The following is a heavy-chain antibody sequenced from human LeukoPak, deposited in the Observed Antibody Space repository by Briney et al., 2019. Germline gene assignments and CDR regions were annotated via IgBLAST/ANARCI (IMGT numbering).Heavy chain of an antibody. CDR1: GGSISSSSYY. Sequence: PSETLSLTCSVSGGSISSSSYYWGWIRQPPGKGLEWIGSIYYSGSTTNYNPSLKNRVTISVDTSKKQFSLKLSSVTAADTAVYYCARRRWGYGSGSYDYWGQGTLVTVSS. CDR2: IYYSGSTT. CDR3: ARRRWGYGSGSYDY. V-gene: IGHV4-39*07. J-gene: IGHJ4*02. D-gene: IGHD3-10*01.